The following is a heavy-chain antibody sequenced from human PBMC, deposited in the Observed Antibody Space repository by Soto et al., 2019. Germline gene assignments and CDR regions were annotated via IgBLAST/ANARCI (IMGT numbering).Heavy chain of an antibody. D-gene: IGHD6-19*01. CDR3: AKEDSSGWVDDAFDI. J-gene: IGHJ3*02. Sequence: PGGSLRLSCAASGFTFDDYAMHWVRQAPGKGLEWVSGISWNSGSIGYADSVKGRFTISRDNAKNSLYLQMNSLRAEDTALYYCAKEDSSGWVDDAFDIWGQGTMVTVSS. CDR1: GFTFDDYA. CDR2: ISWNSGSI. V-gene: IGHV3-9*01.